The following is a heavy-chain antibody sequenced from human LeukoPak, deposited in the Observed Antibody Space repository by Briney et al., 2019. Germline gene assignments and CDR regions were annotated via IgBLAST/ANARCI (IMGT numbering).Heavy chain of an antibody. Sequence: PGGSLRLSCATSGFMFSTYAMSWVRQAPGKGLEWVSAISGSGGSTYYADSVKGRFTISRDNSKNTLYLQMNSLRAEDTAVYYCAKAVGFWDFDLWGRGTLVTVSS. D-gene: IGHD1-26*01. V-gene: IGHV3-23*01. J-gene: IGHJ2*01. CDR3: AKAVGFWDFDL. CDR2: ISGSGGST. CDR1: GFMFSTYA.